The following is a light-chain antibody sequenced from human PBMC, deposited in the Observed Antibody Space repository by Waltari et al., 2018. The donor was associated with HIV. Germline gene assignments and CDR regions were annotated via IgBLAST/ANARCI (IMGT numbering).Light chain of an antibody. CDR2: GAS. V-gene: IGKV3-15*01. J-gene: IGKJ5*01. Sequence: IVMTQSPPTLSVSPGERVTLSCRDSQSVNYNLAWYQQKPGQAPRLLIYGASGRAAGIPARFSGSGSGTEFTLTISSLQSEDFAVYYCQQYENWPPITFGQGTRLEIK. CDR3: QQYENWPPIT. CDR1: QSVNYN.